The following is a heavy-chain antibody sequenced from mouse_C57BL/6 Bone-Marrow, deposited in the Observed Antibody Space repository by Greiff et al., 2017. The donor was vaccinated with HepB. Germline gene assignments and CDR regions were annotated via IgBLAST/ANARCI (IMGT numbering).Heavy chain of an antibody. CDR1: GYTFTSYW. Sequence: QVQLQQPGAELVRPGSSVKLSCKASGYTFTSYWMDWVKQRPGQGLEWIGNIYPSDSETHYNQKFKDKATLTVDKSSSTAYMQLSSLTSEDSAVYYCARRGGYGLYAMDYWGQGTSVTVSS. J-gene: IGHJ4*01. D-gene: IGHD1-1*01. V-gene: IGHV1-61*01. CDR2: IYPSDSET. CDR3: ARRGGYGLYAMDY.